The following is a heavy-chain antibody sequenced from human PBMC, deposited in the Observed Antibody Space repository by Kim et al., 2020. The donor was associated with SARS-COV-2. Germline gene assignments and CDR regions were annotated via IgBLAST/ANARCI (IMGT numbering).Heavy chain of an antibody. CDR2: IVGSGERT. CDR1: GFTFGSYA. Sequence: GGSLGLSCAASGFTFGSYAMSWVRQAPGKGLEWVAHIVGSGERTSYADSVKGRLTISRDNSGNTLFLQMNSLRAEDTAVYYCAKGTTFYFDSSGYYLNS. CDR3: AKGTTFYFDSSGYYLNS. V-gene: IGHV3-23*01. D-gene: IGHD3-22*01. J-gene: IGHJ5*01.